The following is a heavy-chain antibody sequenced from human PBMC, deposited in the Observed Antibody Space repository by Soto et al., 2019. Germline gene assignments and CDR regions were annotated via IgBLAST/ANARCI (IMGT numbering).Heavy chain of an antibody. CDR2: ISYDGSNK. V-gene: IGHV3-30-3*01. Sequence: GGSLRLSCAASGFTFSIYAMSWVRQASGKGLEWVAVISYDGSNKYYADSVKGRFTISRDNSKNTLYLQMNSLRAEDTAVYYCACDYYRFNSGYGFSMDVWGQGTTVTVSS. D-gene: IGHD5-12*01. J-gene: IGHJ6*02. CDR1: GFTFSIYA. CDR3: ACDYYRFNSGYGFSMDV.